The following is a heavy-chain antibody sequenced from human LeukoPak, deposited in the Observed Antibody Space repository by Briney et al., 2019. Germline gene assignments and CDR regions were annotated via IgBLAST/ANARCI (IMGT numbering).Heavy chain of an antibody. CDR2: ISGSGGST. J-gene: IGHJ4*02. D-gene: IGHD3-22*01. CDR3: VKCGGGDSSGYYYFFDY. Sequence: GGSLRLSCAASGFTFSSYAMSWVRQAPGKWLEWVSAISGSGGSTYYADSVKGRFTISRDNSKNTLYLQMNSLRAEDTAVYYCVKCGGGDSSGYYYFFDYWGQGTLVTVSS. CDR1: GFTFSSYA. V-gene: IGHV3-23*01.